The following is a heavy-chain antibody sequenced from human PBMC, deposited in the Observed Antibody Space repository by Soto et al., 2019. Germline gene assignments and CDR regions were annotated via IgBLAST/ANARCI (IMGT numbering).Heavy chain of an antibody. J-gene: IGHJ5*02. D-gene: IGHD2-2*01. CDR1: GNSVSSNSAA. V-gene: IGHV6-1*01. CDR3: ARSDIVVVPAALNWFDP. Sequence: PSQTLSLSCAISGNSVSSNSAAWNWIRQSPSRGLEWLGRTYYRSKWYNDYAVSVKSRITINPDTSKNQFSLQLNSVTPEDTAVYYCARSDIVVVPAALNWFDPWGQGTLVTVSS. CDR2: TYYRSKWYN.